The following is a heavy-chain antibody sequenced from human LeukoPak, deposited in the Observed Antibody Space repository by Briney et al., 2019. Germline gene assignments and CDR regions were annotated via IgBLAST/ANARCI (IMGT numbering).Heavy chain of an antibody. J-gene: IGHJ3*02. V-gene: IGHV3-21*01. Sequence: PGGSLRLSCAASGFTFSKYNMNWVRQAPGKGLEWVSSISTSSIYIYQADSVKGRFTVSRDNAKNSLFLQMNSLRAEDTAVYYCAKVGHYDFLTGYSDDAFDISGQGTMVTVSS. D-gene: IGHD3/OR15-3a*01. CDR2: ISTSSIYI. CDR3: AKVGHYDFLTGYSDDAFDI. CDR1: GFTFSKYN.